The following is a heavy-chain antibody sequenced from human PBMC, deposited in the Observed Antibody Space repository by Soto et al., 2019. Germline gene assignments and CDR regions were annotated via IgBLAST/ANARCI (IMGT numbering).Heavy chain of an antibody. Sequence: GWSLRLSCAASGFTFSSYWMSWVRQAPGKGLEWVANIKQDGSEKYYVDSVKGRFTISRDNAKNSLYLQMNSLRAEDTAVYYCARDPGSYYDSSALDYWGQGTLVTVTS. CDR1: GFTFSSYW. J-gene: IGHJ4*02. V-gene: IGHV3-7*03. CDR3: ARDPGSYYDSSALDY. CDR2: IKQDGSEK. D-gene: IGHD3-22*01.